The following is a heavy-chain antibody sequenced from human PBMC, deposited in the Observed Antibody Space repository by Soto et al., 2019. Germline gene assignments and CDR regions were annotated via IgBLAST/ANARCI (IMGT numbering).Heavy chain of an antibody. CDR1: GYTFTSYY. CDR3: ARELISGIAAAGYFDL. J-gene: IGHJ2*01. D-gene: IGHD6-13*01. CDR2: INPSGGST. V-gene: IGHV1-46*01. Sequence: ASVKVSCKASGYTFTSYYMHWVRQAPGQGLEWMGIINPSGGSTSYAQKFQGRVTMTRDTSTSTVYMELSSLRSEDTAVYYCARELISGIAAAGYFDLWGRGTLVTVSS.